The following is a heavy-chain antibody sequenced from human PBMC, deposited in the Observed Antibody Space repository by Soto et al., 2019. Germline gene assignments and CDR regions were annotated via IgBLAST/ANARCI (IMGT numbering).Heavy chain of an antibody. D-gene: IGHD3-16*01. V-gene: IGHV3-21*01. CDR1: GFTFSSYS. CDR3: ARGTTGEFGNIDY. Sequence: GGYLRLSCAASGFTFSSYSMNWVRQAPGKGLEWVSSISSSSSYIYYADSVKGRFTISRDNAKNSLYLQMNSLRAEDTAVYYCARGTTGEFGNIDYWCQGPLVTLSS. J-gene: IGHJ4*02. CDR2: ISSSSSYI.